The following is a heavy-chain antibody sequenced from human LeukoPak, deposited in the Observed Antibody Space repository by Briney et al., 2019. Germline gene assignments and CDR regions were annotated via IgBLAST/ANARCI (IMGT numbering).Heavy chain of an antibody. V-gene: IGHV4-61*02. D-gene: IGHD2-2*01. CDR3: ARGRCSSTSCLDYYMDV. CDR2: IYTSGST. Sequence: SETLSLTCTVSGGSISSGSYYWSWIRQPAGKGLEWIGRIYTSGSTNYNPSLKSRVTISVDTSKNQFSLKLSSVTAADTAVYYCARGRCSSTSCLDYYMDVWGKGTTVTVSS. J-gene: IGHJ6*03. CDR1: GGSISSGSYY.